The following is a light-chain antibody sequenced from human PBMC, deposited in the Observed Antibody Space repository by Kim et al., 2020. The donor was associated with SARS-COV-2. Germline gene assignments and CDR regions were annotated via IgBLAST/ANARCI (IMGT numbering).Light chain of an antibody. CDR2: GAS. CDR1: QEIRSG. J-gene: IGKJ5*01. CDR3: LQHDSYPRT. V-gene: IGKV1-17*01. Sequence: DIQMTQSPSLLSASVGDTVTITCQASQEIRSGLGWYQQKPGKAPKPLIYGASSLQSGVPSRFSGSGSGTEFTLTINSLQPEDFATFYCLQHDSYPRTFGQGTQVEIK.